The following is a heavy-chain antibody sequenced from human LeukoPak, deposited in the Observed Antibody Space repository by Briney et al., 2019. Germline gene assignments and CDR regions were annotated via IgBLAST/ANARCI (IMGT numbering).Heavy chain of an antibody. CDR2: ISYDGSNK. J-gene: IGHJ4*02. D-gene: IGHD3-3*01. Sequence: GGSLRLSCAASGFTFSSYAMHWVRQAPGKGLEWVAVISYDGSNKYYADSVKGRFTISRDNSKNALYLQMNSLRAEDTAVYYCARSEGLLQYYFDYWGQGTLVTVSS. CDR3: ARSEGLLQYYFDY. V-gene: IGHV3-30-3*01. CDR1: GFTFSSYA.